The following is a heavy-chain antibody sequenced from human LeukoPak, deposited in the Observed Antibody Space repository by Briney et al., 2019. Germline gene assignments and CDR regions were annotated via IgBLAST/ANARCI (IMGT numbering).Heavy chain of an antibody. CDR3: AKGGFYYYDV. J-gene: IGHJ4*02. V-gene: IGHV3-23*01. Sequence: GGSLRLSCAASGFTFSSYAMSWVRPAPGKGLEWVSAISGSGGGTYYADSVKGRFTISRDNSKNTLYLQMYSLRAEDTALYYCAKGGFYYYDVWGQGTLVTVSS. CDR2: ISGSGGGT. D-gene: IGHD3-22*01. CDR1: GFTFSSYA.